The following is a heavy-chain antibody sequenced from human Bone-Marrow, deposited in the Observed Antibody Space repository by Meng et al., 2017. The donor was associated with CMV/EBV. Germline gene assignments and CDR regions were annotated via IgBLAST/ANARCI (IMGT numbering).Heavy chain of an antibody. CDR2: IRFDGNK. V-gene: IGHV3-30*02. CDR1: GFGAYG. Sequence: GESLKISCAASGFGAYGMHWVRQAPGKGLEWVAFIRFDGNKFYLASVKGRFTISRDSSKNTVFLQMDSLRAEDTALYYCARGVVTGTIYYYYGMDVWGQGTTVTVSS. D-gene: IGHD1-7*01. J-gene: IGHJ6*02. CDR3: ARGVVTGTIYYYYGMDV.